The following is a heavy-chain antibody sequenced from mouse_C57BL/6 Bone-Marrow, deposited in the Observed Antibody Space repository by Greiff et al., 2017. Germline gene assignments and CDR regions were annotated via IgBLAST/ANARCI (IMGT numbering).Heavy chain of an antibody. Sequence: QVQLQQPGAELVKPGASVKMSCKASGYTFTSYWITWVKQRPGQGLEWIGDIYPGSGSTNYNEKFKSKATLTVDTSSSTAYMQLSSLTSKDSAVYYCARRGANNTGVDYWGQGTTLTVSS. J-gene: IGHJ2*01. CDR2: IYPGSGST. V-gene: IGHV1-55*01. CDR3: ARRGANNTGVDY. D-gene: IGHD1-1*01. CDR1: GYTFTSYW.